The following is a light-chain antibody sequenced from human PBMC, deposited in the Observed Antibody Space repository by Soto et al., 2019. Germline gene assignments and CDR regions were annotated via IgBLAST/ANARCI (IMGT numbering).Light chain of an antibody. CDR3: SSYAGSNNFVV. Sequence: QSALTQPPSASGSPGQSVIISCTGTSSDVGGYNYVSWYQQHPGKAPKLMIYEVSKRPSGVPDRFSGSKSGNTASLTVSGLQTEDEADYYCSSYAGSNNFVVFGGGTKLTVL. J-gene: IGLJ2*01. CDR2: EVS. V-gene: IGLV2-8*01. CDR1: SSDVGGYNY.